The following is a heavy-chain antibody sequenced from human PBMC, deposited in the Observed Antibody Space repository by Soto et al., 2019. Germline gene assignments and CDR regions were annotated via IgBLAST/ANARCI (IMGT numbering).Heavy chain of an antibody. Sequence: PGGSLRLSCAASGITFSSYAMSWVRPAPGKGLEWVSAISGSGGSTYYADSVKGWFTISRDNSKNTLYLQMNSLRAEDTAVYYCAKVRESSSSHYFDYWGQGTLVTVSS. V-gene: IGHV3-23*01. D-gene: IGHD6-6*01. CDR3: AKVRESSSSHYFDY. CDR1: GITFSSYA. CDR2: ISGSGGST. J-gene: IGHJ4*02.